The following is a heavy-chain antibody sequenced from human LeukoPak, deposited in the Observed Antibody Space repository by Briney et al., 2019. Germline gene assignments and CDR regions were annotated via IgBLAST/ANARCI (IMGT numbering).Heavy chain of an antibody. CDR1: GFTFSNAW. CDR2: IKSKTDGRTT. CDR3: TPAGRDTVLRYFDWSSPFDY. V-gene: IGHV3-15*01. Sequence: GGSLRLSCAASGFTFSNAWMSWVRQAPGKGLEWVGRIKSKTDGRTTGYAAPVKGRFTISRDDSKNTLYLQMNSLKTEDTAVYYCTPAGRDTVLRYFDWSSPFDYWGQGTLVTVSS. D-gene: IGHD3-9*01. J-gene: IGHJ4*02.